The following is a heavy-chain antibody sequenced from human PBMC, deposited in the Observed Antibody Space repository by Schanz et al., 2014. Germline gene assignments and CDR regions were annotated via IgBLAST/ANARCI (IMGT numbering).Heavy chain of an antibody. CDR1: GFTFSSYW. CDR3: ARDSRYCTGVDCKGDAFDL. J-gene: IGHJ3*01. V-gene: IGHV3-74*01. Sequence: EVQLVESGGELVQPGGSLRLSCAASGFTFSSYWMHWVRQVPGKGPVWVSRTSHDGSFTTFADSVKGRFTISRDNAKNALYLQLNSLTAEDTAVYHCARDSRYCTGVDCKGDAFDLWGQGTLVTVSS. D-gene: IGHD2-8*02. CDR2: TSHDGSFT.